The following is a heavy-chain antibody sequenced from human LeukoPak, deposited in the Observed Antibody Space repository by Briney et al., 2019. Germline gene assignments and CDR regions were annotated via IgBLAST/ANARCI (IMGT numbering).Heavy chain of an antibody. D-gene: IGHD2-21*02. CDR1: VLTLSSYY. V-gene: IGHV3-74*01. Sequence: GRSLRLPCASSVLTLSSYYVHGVRQASGKGRVWVSRITSDGSRTSYADSVKGRFTISRDNAKNTLYLQMNSLRAEDTAVYYCARDQRHIVVVTADDAFDIWGQGTMVTVSS. CDR3: ARDQRHIVVVTADDAFDI. CDR2: ITSDGSRT. J-gene: IGHJ3*02.